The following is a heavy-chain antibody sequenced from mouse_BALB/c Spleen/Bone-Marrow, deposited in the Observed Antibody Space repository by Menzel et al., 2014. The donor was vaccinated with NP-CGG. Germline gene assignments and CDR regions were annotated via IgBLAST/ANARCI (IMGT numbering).Heavy chain of an antibody. J-gene: IGHJ4*01. Sequence: EVMLVESGGGLVQPGGSRKLSCAASGFTFSSFGMHWVRQAPEKGLVWVAYISNGSSTIYYADTVKGRFTISRDNPKNTLFLQMTSLRSEDTAMYYCARKGAMITHYYAMDYWGQGTSVTVSS. V-gene: IGHV5-17*02. CDR2: ISNGSSTI. CDR3: ARKGAMITHYYAMDY. CDR1: GFTFSSFG. D-gene: IGHD2-4*01.